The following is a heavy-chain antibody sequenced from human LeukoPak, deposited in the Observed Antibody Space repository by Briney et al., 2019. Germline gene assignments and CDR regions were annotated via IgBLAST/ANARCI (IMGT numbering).Heavy chain of an antibody. CDR2: IYSDGPT. D-gene: IGHD3-10*01. J-gene: IGHJ5*02. CDR1: GFSISSDF. CDR3: AGRGP. V-gene: IGHV3-66*01. Sequence: GGSLRLSCAASGFSISSDFMTWVCQAPGKGLEWVSLIYSDGPTFYTDSVKGRFTTSRDISKNTLNLQMNSLRAEDTAVYYCAGRGPWGQGTLVTVSS.